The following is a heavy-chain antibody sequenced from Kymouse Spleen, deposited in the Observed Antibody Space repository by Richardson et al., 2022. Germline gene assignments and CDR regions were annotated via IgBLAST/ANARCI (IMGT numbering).Heavy chain of an antibody. Sequence: QVQLVESGGGVVQPGRSLRLSCAASGFTFSSYGMHWVRQAPGKGLEWVAVIWYDGSNKYYADSVKGRFTISRDNSKNTLYLQMNSLRAEDTAVYYCARGTYYYGSGSYYNWFDPWGQGTLVTVSS. CDR2: IWYDGSNK. J-gene: IGHJ5*02. V-gene: IGHV3-33*01. CDR3: ARGTYYYGSGSYYNWFDP. D-gene: IGHD3-10*01. CDR1: GFTFSSYG.